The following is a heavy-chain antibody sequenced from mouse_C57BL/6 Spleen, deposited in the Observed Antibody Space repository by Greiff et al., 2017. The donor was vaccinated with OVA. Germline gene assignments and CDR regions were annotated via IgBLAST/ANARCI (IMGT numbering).Heavy chain of an antibody. CDR2: IDPSDSYT. CDR3: ARRGAGSRIYYDSYWYFDV. CDR1: GYTFTSYW. Sequence: VQLQQPGAELVMPGASVKLSCKASGYTFTSYWMHWVKQRPGQGLEWIGEIDPSDSYTNYNQKFKGKSTLTVDKSSSTAYMQLSSLTSEDSAVYYCARRGAGSRIYYDSYWYFDVWGTGTTVTVSS. J-gene: IGHJ1*03. D-gene: IGHD2-4*01. V-gene: IGHV1-69*01.